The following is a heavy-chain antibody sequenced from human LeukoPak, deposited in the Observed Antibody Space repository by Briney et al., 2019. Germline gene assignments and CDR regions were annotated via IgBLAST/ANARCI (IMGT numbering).Heavy chain of an antibody. CDR3: TRGPEWSRPVGDACDI. CDR2: IYAVGTP. D-gene: IGHD3-3*01. J-gene: IGHJ3*02. Sequence: GGALRLSCAASGFSLSGNYMSWVRQAPGEGLEWVSVIYAVGTPYYAASGKGRFTISRDTSRNALYLQMNSLRVDDTAVYYCTRGPEWSRPVGDACDIWGQGTMVTVSS. V-gene: IGHV3-53*01. CDR1: GFSLSGNY.